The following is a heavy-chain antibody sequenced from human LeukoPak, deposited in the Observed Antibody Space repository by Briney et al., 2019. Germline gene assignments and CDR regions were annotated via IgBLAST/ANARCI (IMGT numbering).Heavy chain of an antibody. CDR1: GFTFSIYA. CDR2: ISGSGGST. V-gene: IGHV3-23*01. J-gene: IGHJ6*03. D-gene: IGHD2-2*01. CDR3: ARQYPLLGNYYYYMDV. Sequence: GGSLRLSSAASGFTFSIYAMSWVRQAPGKGLEWVSAISGSGGSTYYADSVKGRFTISRDNSKNTLYLQMNSLRAEDTAVYYCARQYPLLGNYYYYMDVWGKGTTVTVSS.